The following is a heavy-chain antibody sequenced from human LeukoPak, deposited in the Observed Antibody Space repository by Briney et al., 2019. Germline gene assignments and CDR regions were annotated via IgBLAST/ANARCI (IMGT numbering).Heavy chain of an antibody. CDR2: SNRNSGGA. J-gene: IGHJ4*02. Sequence: ASVKVTFKASAYTFTVYYMHLVRQPPAPGMEWMGCSNRNSGGATYEEKFQSRVAMTRDTPFSKAYMERSRLRSDDMAVYYCSRVRGISRDLFDYWGQGTLVTVSS. CDR1: AYTFTVYY. D-gene: IGHD3-10*01. CDR3: SRVRGISRDLFDY. V-gene: IGHV1-2*02.